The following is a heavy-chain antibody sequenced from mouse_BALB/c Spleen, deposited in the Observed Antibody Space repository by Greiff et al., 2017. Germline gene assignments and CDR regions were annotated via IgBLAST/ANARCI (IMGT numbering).Heavy chain of an antibody. J-gene: IGHJ2*01. D-gene: IGHD2-1*01. CDR1: GYNFTSYW. CDR3: ARERGIYYGHRYFDY. CDR2: IYPGDGDT. V-gene: IGHV1-80*01. Sequence: QVQLQQPGAELVKPGTSVKLSCKASGYNFTSYWMNWVKQRPGQGLEWIGQIYPGDGDTNYNGKFKGKATLTADKSSSTAYMQLSSLTSEDSAVYFCARERGIYYGHRYFDYWGQGTTLTVSS.